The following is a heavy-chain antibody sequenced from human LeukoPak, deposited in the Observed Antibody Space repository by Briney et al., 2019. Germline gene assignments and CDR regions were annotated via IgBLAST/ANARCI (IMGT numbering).Heavy chain of an antibody. CDR1: GYSFSDYN. Sequence: ASVKVSCKASGYSFSDYNMHWARQAPGQGPEGMGWISPNSGDTTYAQKFQGRVTLTSDTSTTTAYMDLRRLTSDDTAVYYCARDREGLDSWGQGTLVTVSS. J-gene: IGHJ5*01. V-gene: IGHV1-2*02. CDR3: ARDREGLDS. CDR2: ISPNSGDT.